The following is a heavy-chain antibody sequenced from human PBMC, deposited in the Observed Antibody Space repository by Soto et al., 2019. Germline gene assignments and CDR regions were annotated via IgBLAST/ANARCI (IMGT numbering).Heavy chain of an antibody. D-gene: IGHD3-22*01. CDR3: ASGRRMYYKDSSDFYPFDY. J-gene: IGHJ4*02. V-gene: IGHV4-61*08. CDR1: GGSVSSGDYY. CDR2: IYNSGST. Sequence: SDTLSLTCTVSGGSVSSGDYYWSWIRQPPGKGLEWIGYIYNSGSTKYKPSLKSRVTISVDTSKNQFSLKLRSVTAADTAVYYCASGRRMYYKDSSDFYPFDYRGEGTLVTVSS.